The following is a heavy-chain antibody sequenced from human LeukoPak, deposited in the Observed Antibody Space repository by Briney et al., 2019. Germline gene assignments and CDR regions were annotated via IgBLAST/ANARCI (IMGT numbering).Heavy chain of an antibody. CDR1: GGSISNYY. CDR3: ARGMWGQPFDY. V-gene: IGHV4-59*01. J-gene: IGHJ4*02. Sequence: SETLSLTCTVSGGSISNYYWSWIRQPPGKGLEWIGYIYYTGSTNYNPSLKSRVTISVDTSKNQFSLKLSSVTAADTAVYYCARGMWGQPFDYWGQGTLVTVSS. CDR2: IYYTGST. D-gene: IGHD7-27*01.